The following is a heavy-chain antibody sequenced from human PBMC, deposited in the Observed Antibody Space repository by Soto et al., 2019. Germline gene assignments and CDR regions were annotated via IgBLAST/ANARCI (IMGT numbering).Heavy chain of an antibody. D-gene: IGHD2-15*01. V-gene: IGHV4-59*01. Sequence: SSETLSLTCTVSGGSISSYYWSWIRQPPGKGLEWIGYIYYSGSTNYNPSLKGRVTISVDTSKNQFSLKLSSVTAADTAVYYCARRVDCSGGSCYPNWFDPWGQGTLVTVSS. CDR3: ARRVDCSGGSCYPNWFDP. CDR1: GGSISSYY. CDR2: IYYSGST. J-gene: IGHJ5*02.